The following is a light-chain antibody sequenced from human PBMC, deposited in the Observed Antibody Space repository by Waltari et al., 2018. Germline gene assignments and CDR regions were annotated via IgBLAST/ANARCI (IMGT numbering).Light chain of an antibody. CDR3: QQYRGLWT. Sequence: DIQMTQSPSTLSASVGDRVTITCRASQSVSSWLAGYRPKPGEAPKLLTYDASSLESGVPSRCSGSGSGTEFTLTISSLQSDDFATYYCQQYRGLWTFGQGTRVEVK. CDR2: DAS. CDR1: QSVSSW. V-gene: IGKV1-5*01. J-gene: IGKJ1*01.